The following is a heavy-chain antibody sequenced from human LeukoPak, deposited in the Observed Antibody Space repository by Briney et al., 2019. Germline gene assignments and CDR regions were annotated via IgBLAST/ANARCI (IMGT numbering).Heavy chain of an antibody. CDR3: ARRGLWFGEITHDY. Sequence: SETLSLTCTVSGGSISSYYWSWIRQHPGKGLEWIGYIYYSGSTNYNPSLKSRVTISVDTSKNQFSLKLSSVTAADTAVYYCARRGLWFGEITHDYWGQGTLVTVSS. CDR1: GGSISSYY. V-gene: IGHV4-59*01. J-gene: IGHJ4*02. CDR2: IYYSGST. D-gene: IGHD3-10*01.